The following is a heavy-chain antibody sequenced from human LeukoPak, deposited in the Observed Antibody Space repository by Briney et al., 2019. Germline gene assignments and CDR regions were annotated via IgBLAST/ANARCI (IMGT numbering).Heavy chain of an antibody. CDR3: TRPESSSSLACDH. J-gene: IGHJ4*02. Sequence: GGSLRLSCAASGFSFSTYAMSWVRQAPGKGLEWVSGVTGDGGSTSYADSVKGRFTIFRDNSKNTLYLQMNSLRAEDTAVYYCTRPESSSSLACDHWGQGTLVTVSS. CDR1: GFSFSTYA. CDR2: VTGDGGST. D-gene: IGHD2-2*01. V-gene: IGHV3-23*01.